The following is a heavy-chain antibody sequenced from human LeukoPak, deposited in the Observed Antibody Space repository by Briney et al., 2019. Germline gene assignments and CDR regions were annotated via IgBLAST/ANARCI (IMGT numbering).Heavy chain of an antibody. CDR1: GFTFSSYG. CDR3: AKDSVALVIADAFDI. Sequence: GGSLRLSCAASGFTFSSYGMHWVRQAPGKGLEWVAVISYDGSNKYYADSVKGRFTTSRDNSKNTLYLQMNSLRAEDTAVYYCAKDSVALVIADAFDIWGQGTMVTVSS. CDR2: ISYDGSNK. D-gene: IGHD3/OR15-3a*01. J-gene: IGHJ3*02. V-gene: IGHV3-30*18.